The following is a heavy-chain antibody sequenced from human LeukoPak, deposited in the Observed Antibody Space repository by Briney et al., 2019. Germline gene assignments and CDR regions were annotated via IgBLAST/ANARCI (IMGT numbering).Heavy chain of an antibody. CDR1: GGTFSSYA. V-gene: IGHV1-69*13. D-gene: IGHD4-17*01. J-gene: IGHJ4*02. CDR2: IIPIFGTA. CDR3: AREVATVTTGYFDY. Sequence: EASVKVSCKASGGTFSSYAISWVRQAPGQGLEWMGGIIPIFGTADYAQKFQGRVTITADESTSTAYMELSSLRSEDTAVYYCAREVATVTTGYFDYWGQGTLVTVSS.